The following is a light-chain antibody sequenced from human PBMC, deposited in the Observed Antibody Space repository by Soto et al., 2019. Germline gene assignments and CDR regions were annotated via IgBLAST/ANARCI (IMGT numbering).Light chain of an antibody. V-gene: IGKV1-39*01. J-gene: IGKJ1*01. CDR1: QRISSY. CDR3: QQSYSTPWT. Sequence: DIQMTQSPSSLSASVGDRVTITCRASQRISSYLNWYQQKPGKAPKLLIYAASSLQSGVPSRFSGGGSGTDFTLTISSLQPEDFATSSCQQSYSTPWTFGQGTKVEIK. CDR2: AAS.